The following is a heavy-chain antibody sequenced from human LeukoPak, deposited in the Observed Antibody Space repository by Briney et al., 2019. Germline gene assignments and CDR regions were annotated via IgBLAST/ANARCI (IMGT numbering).Heavy chain of an antibody. V-gene: IGHV4-34*01. CDR2: INHSGST. Sequence: PSETLSLTCAVYGGSFSGYYWSWIRQPPGKGLEWIGEINHSGSTNYNPSLKSRVTISVDTSKNQFSLKLSSVTAADTAVYYCARAFRGPSSVGSWFDPWGQGTLVTVSS. D-gene: IGHD1-14*01. CDR1: GGSFSGYY. CDR3: ARAFRGPSSVGSWFDP. J-gene: IGHJ5*02.